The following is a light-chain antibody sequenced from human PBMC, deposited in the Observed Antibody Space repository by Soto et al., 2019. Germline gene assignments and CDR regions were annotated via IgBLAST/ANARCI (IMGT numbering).Light chain of an antibody. Sequence: EIVLTQSPGTLSLSPGERATLSCRASQSVSSSYLAWYQQKHGQAPRLLIYGASSRATGIPDRFSGSGSGTDFTITISRLEPEDFAVYYYQQYGSLQSLGQGNKVEIK. CDR3: QQYGSLQS. J-gene: IGKJ1*01. V-gene: IGKV3-20*01. CDR1: QSVSSSY. CDR2: GAS.